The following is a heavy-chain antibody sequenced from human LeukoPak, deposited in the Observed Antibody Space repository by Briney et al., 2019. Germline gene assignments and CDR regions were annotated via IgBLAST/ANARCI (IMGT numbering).Heavy chain of an antibody. CDR2: INTNTGNP. CDR3: ARPGDPGIAATGLDDIFDI. Sequence: ASVKVSCKASGYTFTTYHAMNWVRQAPGQGLEWMGWINTNTGNPTYAQGFTGRFVFSLDTSVSTAYLQISSLKAEDTAVYYCARPGDPGIAATGLDDIFDIWGQGTMVAVSS. J-gene: IGHJ3*02. CDR1: GYTFTTYHA. V-gene: IGHV7-4-1*02. D-gene: IGHD6-13*01.